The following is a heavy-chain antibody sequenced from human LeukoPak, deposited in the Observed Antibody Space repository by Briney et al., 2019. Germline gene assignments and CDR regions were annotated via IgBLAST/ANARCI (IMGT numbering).Heavy chain of an antibody. CDR3: AKDYCGGDCYSGWYFDR. V-gene: IGHV3-9*01. D-gene: IGHD2-21*02. Sequence: GRSLRLSCAASGFTFDDYAMHWGRQARGRGVEWVSGISYNSDTIAYADSVKGRFTISRANAKNFLYLQMNSLRAEETALYYCAKDYCGGDCYSGWYFDRWGRGTLVTVSS. CDR1: GFTFDDYA. CDR2: ISYNSDTI. J-gene: IGHJ2*01.